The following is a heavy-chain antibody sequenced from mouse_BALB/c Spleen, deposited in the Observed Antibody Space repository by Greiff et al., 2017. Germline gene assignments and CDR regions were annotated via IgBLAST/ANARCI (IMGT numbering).Heavy chain of an antibody. Sequence: EVHLVESGGGLVQPGGSRKLSCAASGFTFSSFGMHWVRQAPEKGLEWVAYISSGSSTIYYADTVKGRFTISRDNPKNTLFLQMTSLRSEDTAMYYCASDDYYGYYFDYWGQGTTLTVSS. J-gene: IGHJ2*01. CDR1: GFTFSSFG. V-gene: IGHV5-17*02. CDR3: ASDDYYGYYFDY. D-gene: IGHD1-2*01. CDR2: ISSGSSTI.